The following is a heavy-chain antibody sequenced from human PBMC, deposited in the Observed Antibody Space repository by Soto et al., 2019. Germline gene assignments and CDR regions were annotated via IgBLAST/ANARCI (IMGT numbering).Heavy chain of an antibody. J-gene: IGHJ4*02. Sequence: GASVKVSCKASGYTFTSDDIYWVRQATGQGLEWMGWMNPNTGNSAYAQKFQGRVTVTSDTSINTVHMELSSLRSEDTAVYYCARRAETNGWNGFGADKYYFDFWGQGTLVTVSS. V-gene: IGHV1-8*01. CDR3: ARRAETNGWNGFGADKYYFDF. CDR1: GYTFTSDD. CDR2: MNPNTGNS. D-gene: IGHD1-1*01.